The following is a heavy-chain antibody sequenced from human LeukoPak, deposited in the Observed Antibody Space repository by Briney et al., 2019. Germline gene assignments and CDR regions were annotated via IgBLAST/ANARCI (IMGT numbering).Heavy chain of an antibody. CDR1: GGSFSGYY. Sequence: SETLSLICAVYGGSFSGYYWSWIRQPPGKGLEWIGEINHSGSTNYNPSLKSRVTISVDTSKNQFFLKLNSVTAADTAVYYCARAYSSSGYNWFDPWGQGTLVTVSS. J-gene: IGHJ5*02. CDR3: ARAYSSSGYNWFDP. D-gene: IGHD6-6*01. CDR2: INHSGST. V-gene: IGHV4-34*01.